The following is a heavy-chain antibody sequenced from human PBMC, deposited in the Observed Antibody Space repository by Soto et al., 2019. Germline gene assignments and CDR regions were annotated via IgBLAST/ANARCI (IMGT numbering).Heavy chain of an antibody. CDR3: ARGAYSSSSGWNYYGMDV. V-gene: IGHV1-69*13. Sequence: WASVKVSCKASGGTFSSYAISWVRQAPGQGLEWMGGIIPIFGTANYAQKFQGRVTITADESTSTAYMELSSLRSEDTAVYYCARGAYSSSSGWNYYGMDVWGQGTTVTVSS. J-gene: IGHJ6*02. D-gene: IGHD6-6*01. CDR1: GGTFSSYA. CDR2: IIPIFGTA.